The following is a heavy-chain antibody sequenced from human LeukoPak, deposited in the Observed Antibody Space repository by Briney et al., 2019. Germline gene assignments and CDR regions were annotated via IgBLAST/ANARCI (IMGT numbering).Heavy chain of an antibody. CDR2: ISSSSSTI. CDR1: GFTFSSYS. D-gene: IGHD1-14*01. V-gene: IGHV3-48*04. J-gene: IGHJ6*02. Sequence: GGSLRLSCAASGFTFSSYSMNWVRQAPGKGLEWVSYISSSSSTIYYADSVKGRFTISRDNAKNSLYLQMNSLRAEDTAVYYCAREFRPPGNRNRKWNGMDVWGQGTTVTVSS. CDR3: AREFRPPGNRNRKWNGMDV.